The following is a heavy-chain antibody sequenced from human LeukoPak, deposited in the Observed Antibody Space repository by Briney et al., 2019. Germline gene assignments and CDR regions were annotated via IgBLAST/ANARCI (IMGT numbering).Heavy chain of an antibody. CDR2: IKEDGIEK. CDR1: GFTFSNYW. Sequence: HPGGSLRLSCAASGFTFSNYWMSWVRQAPGKGLEWVANIKEDGIEKYYVDSVKGRFTISRDNAKNSLYLQMNSLRAEGTAVYHCARRYSSSWYWALNAFDIWGQGTMVTVSS. J-gene: IGHJ3*02. V-gene: IGHV3-7*01. D-gene: IGHD6-13*01. CDR3: ARRYSSSWYWALNAFDI.